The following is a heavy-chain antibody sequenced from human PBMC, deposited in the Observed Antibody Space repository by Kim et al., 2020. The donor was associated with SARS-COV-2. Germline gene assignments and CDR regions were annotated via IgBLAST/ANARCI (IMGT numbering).Heavy chain of an antibody. V-gene: IGHV1-24*01. D-gene: IGHD6-13*01. CDR3: ATVSSTLKGGYYYYGMDV. Sequence: ASVKVSCKVSGYTLTELSMHWVRQAPGKGLEWMGGFDPEDGETIYAQKFQGRVTMTEDTSTDTAYMELSSLRSEDTAVYYCATVSSTLKGGYYYYGMDVWGQGTTVTVSS. J-gene: IGHJ6*02. CDR1: GYTLTELS. CDR2: FDPEDGET.